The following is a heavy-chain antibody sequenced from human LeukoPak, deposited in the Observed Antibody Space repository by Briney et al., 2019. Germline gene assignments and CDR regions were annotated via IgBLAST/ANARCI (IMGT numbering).Heavy chain of an antibody. CDR3: ARVGLTAIHYFDY. V-gene: IGHV4-34*09. J-gene: IGHJ4*02. Sequence: PSETLSLTCAVYGGSFSGYYWSWIRQPPGKGLEWIGYIYYSGSTYYNPSLKSRVTISVDTSKNQFSLKLSSVTAADTAVYYCARVGLTAIHYFDYWGQGTLVTVSS. CDR1: GGSFSGYY. CDR2: IYYSGST. D-gene: IGHD7-27*01.